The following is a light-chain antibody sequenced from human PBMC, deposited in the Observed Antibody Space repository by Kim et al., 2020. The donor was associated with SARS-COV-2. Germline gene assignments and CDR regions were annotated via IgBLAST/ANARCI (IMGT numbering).Light chain of an antibody. V-gene: IGKV3-15*01. CDR2: GAS. J-gene: IGKJ4*01. CDR3: QQYNHWPLN. CDR1: QSGGSN. Sequence: FPGENATLYCRASQSGGSNLAWFQQKPGQAPRLRMYGASSRATGVPTRFNGSGSGTEFTLTISSLQSEDFAVYYWQQYNHWPLNFGGGTKVDIK.